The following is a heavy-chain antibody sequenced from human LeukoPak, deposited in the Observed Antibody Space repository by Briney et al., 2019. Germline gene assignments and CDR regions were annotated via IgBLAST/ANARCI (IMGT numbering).Heavy chain of an antibody. CDR2: IIPILGIA. Sequence: AASVKVSCKASGGTFSSYTISWVRQAPGQGLEWMGRIIPILGIANYAQKFQGRVTITADKSTSTAYMELSSLRSEDTAVHYCARGSSGWLNWFDPWGQGTLVTVSS. J-gene: IGHJ5*02. D-gene: IGHD6-19*01. V-gene: IGHV1-69*02. CDR3: ARGSSGWLNWFDP. CDR1: GGTFSSYT.